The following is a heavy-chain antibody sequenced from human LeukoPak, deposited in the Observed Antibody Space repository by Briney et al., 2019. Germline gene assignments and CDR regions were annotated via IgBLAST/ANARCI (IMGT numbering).Heavy chain of an antibody. Sequence: SETLSLTCAVYGGSFSGYYWSWIRQPPGKGLEWIGEINHSGSTNYNPSLKSRVTISVDTSKNQFSLKLISVTAADTAVYYCAREADRWFDPWGQGTLVTVSS. CDR2: INHSGST. V-gene: IGHV4-34*01. J-gene: IGHJ5*02. CDR3: AREADRWFDP. CDR1: GGSFSGYY.